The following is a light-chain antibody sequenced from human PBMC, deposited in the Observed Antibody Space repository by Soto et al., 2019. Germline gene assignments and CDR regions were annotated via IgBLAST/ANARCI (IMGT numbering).Light chain of an antibody. V-gene: IGLV2-14*03. Sequence: QSALTQPASVSGSPGQSITISCTGTSSDIGGYNFVSWYQHHPGKAPKLLIHDVSNRPSGVSSRFSGSKSGNTASLTISGLQAEDEADYSVSTYVFGTGTKLTVL. CDR1: SSDIGGYNF. CDR3: STYV. J-gene: IGLJ1*01. CDR2: DVS.